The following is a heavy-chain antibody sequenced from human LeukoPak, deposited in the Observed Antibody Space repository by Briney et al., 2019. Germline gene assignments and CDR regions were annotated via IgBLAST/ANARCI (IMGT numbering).Heavy chain of an antibody. CDR1: GFTFSSYW. J-gene: IGHJ4*02. CDR3: ARGVNYGSGSPAPGY. V-gene: IGHV3-66*01. D-gene: IGHD3-10*01. CDR2: IYSGGST. Sequence: GGSLRLSCAASGFTFSSYWMSWVRQAPGKGLEWVSVIYSGGSTYYADSVKGRFTISRDNSKNTLYLQMNSLRAEDTAVYYCARGVNYGSGSPAPGYWGQGTLVTVSS.